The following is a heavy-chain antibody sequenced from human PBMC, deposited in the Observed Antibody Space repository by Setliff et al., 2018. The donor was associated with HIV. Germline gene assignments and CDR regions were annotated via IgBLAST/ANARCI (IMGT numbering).Heavy chain of an antibody. CDR3: ARDPGGNSGYNWFDP. Sequence: ASVKVSCKASAYTLSDSYIHWGRQAPGQGLEWVGRIKPNSGDTTYAQNFQGRVTMARSTSFSTAYTSIRTTYMELTNLKSDDTAVYYRARDPGGNSGYNWFDPGGQGTLVTVSS. V-gene: IGHV1-2*02. CDR1: AYTLSDSY. J-gene: IGHJ5*02. CDR2: IKPNSGDT. D-gene: IGHD2-21*02.